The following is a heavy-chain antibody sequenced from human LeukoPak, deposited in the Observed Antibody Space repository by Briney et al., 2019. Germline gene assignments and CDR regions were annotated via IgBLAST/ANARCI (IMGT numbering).Heavy chain of an antibody. Sequence: GGSLRLSCAASGFTFSSYAMHWVRQAPGKGLEWVAVISYDGSNKYYADSVKGRFTISRDNPKNTLYLQMNSLRIEDTAVYYCSGENTEYSTSGLGVWGKGTTVTVSS. J-gene: IGHJ6*04. CDR2: ISYDGSNK. CDR1: GFTFSSYA. CDR3: SGENTEYSTSGLGV. D-gene: IGHD6-6*01. V-gene: IGHV3-30-3*01.